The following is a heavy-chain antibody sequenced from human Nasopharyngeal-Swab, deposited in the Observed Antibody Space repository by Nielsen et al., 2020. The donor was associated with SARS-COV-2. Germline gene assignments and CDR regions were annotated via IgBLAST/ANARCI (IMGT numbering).Heavy chain of an antibody. V-gene: IGHV4-30-2*01. D-gene: IGHD2-2*01. J-gene: IGHJ3*02. CDR1: GGSFSGYY. CDR3: ARERGSTSSHDAFDI. CDR2: IYHSGST. Sequence: SQTLSLTCAVYGGSFSGYYWSWIRQPPGKGLEWIGYIYHSGSTYYNPSLKSRVTISVDRSKNQFSLKLSSVTAADTAVYYCARERGSTSSHDAFDIWGQGTMVTVSS.